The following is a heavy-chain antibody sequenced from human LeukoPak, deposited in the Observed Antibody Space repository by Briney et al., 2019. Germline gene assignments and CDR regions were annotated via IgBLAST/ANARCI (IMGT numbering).Heavy chain of an antibody. CDR3: ARDPAGAINFDY. D-gene: IGHD3-10*01. V-gene: IGHV4-59*01. J-gene: IGHJ4*02. Sequence: PSETLSLTCTVSGGSISSYYWSWIRQPPGKGLEWIGYIYYSGSTNYNPSLKSRVTISVDTSKNQFSLKLRSVTAADTAVYYCARDPAGAINFDYWGQGTLVTVSS. CDR2: IYYSGST. CDR1: GGSISSYY.